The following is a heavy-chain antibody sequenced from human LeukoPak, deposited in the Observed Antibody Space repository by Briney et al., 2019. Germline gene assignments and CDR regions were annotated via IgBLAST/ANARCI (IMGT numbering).Heavy chain of an antibody. D-gene: IGHD6-13*01. CDR1: GGSFSGYY. J-gene: IGHJ6*03. CDR3: ARSSSWYVGYYYYYYMDV. CDR2: INHSGST. V-gene: IGHV4-34*01. Sequence: SETLSLTCAVYGGSFSGYYWSWIRQPPGKGLEGIGEINHSGSTNYNPSLKSRATISVDTSRNQFSLKLSSVTAADTAVYYCARSSSWYVGYYYYYYMDVWGKGTTVTVSS.